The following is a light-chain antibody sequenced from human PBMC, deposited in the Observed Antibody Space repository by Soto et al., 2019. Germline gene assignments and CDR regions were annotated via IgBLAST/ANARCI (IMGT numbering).Light chain of an antibody. V-gene: IGKV3-20*01. CDR3: QQYDGSST. CDR1: QSVSSNY. J-gene: IGKJ1*01. CDR2: GAS. Sequence: EIVLTQSPGTLSLSPGERATLSCRASQSVSSNYLAWYQQKPGQAPRLLIYGASNRATGIPDRFTGSGSGPDFILTINRLEPEDFALYYCQQYDGSSTFGQGTKVEIK.